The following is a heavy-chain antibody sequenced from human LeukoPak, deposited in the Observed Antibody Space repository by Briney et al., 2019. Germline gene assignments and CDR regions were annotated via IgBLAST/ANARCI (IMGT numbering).Heavy chain of an antibody. J-gene: IGHJ3*02. CDR1: GGTFSSYA. Sequence: SVKVSCKASGGTFSSYAISWVRQAPGQGLEWMGRIIPIFGTANYAQRFQGRVTITTDESTSTAYMELSSLRSEDTAVYYCAREAEPGLPDAFDIWGQGTMVTVSS. CDR3: AREAEPGLPDAFDI. V-gene: IGHV1-69*05. D-gene: IGHD1-14*01. CDR2: IIPIFGTA.